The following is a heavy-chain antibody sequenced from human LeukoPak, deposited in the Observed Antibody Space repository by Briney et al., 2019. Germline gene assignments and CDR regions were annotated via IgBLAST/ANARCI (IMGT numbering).Heavy chain of an antibody. CDR2: ISYDGSNK. V-gene: IGHV3-30-3*01. J-gene: IGHJ3*02. D-gene: IGHD3-3*01. Sequence: GGSLRLSCAASGFTFSSYAMHWVRQAPGKGLEWVAVISYDGSNKYYADSVKGRFTISRDNSKNTLYPQMNSLRAEDTAVYYCARPAGEGKGFREWLSNSAFDIWGQGTMVTVSS. CDR1: GFTFSSYA. CDR3: ARPAGEGKGFREWLSNSAFDI.